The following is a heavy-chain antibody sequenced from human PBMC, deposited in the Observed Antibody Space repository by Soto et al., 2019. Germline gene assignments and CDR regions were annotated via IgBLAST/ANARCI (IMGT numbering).Heavy chain of an antibody. D-gene: IGHD2-15*01. CDR3: ARDREVVVAATYSGFDP. CDR1: GFTFSSYS. CDR2: ISSSSSYI. V-gene: IGHV3-21*01. J-gene: IGHJ5*02. Sequence: GGSLRLSCAASGFTFSSYSMNWVRQAPGKGLEWVSSISSSSSYIYYADSVKGRFTISRDNAKNSLYLQMNSLRAEDTAVYYCARDREVVVAATYSGFDPWGQGSLVTVSS.